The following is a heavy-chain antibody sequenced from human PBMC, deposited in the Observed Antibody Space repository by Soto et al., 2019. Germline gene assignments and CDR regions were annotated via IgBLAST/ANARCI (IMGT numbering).Heavy chain of an antibody. Sequence: SVKVSCKASGCSFSNSAIAWGRQAPGQGLEWLGMIIPIFTTTNYAQKFKGRVTITADESARTAYLELRSLKSQDTAVYYCARDSGAKLSSSWGQGTLVTVSS. J-gene: IGHJ4*02. V-gene: IGHV1-69*13. CDR1: GCSFSNSA. CDR3: ARDSGAKLSSS. CDR2: IIPIFTTT. D-gene: IGHD6-13*01.